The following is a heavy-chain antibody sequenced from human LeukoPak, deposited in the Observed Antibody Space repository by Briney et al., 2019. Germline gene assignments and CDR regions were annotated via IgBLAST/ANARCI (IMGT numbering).Heavy chain of an antibody. J-gene: IGHJ4*02. CDR1: GYTFNNYG. D-gene: IGHD2-2*01. CDR2: ISAYNGNT. CDR3: KRAPPVVGVPAAMDY. Sequence: ASVKVSCKASGYTFNNYGISWVRQAPGQGLEWMGWISAYNGNTNYAQKLQGRVTVTTDTSTSTAYMELRSIRSDDTAVYYCKRAPPVVGVPAAMDYWGQGTLVTVSS. V-gene: IGHV1-18*01.